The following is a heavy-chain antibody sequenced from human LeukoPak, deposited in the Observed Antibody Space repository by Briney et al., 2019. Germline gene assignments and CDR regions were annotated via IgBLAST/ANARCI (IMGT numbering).Heavy chain of an antibody. CDR2: IKQDGSKK. V-gene: IGHV3-7*04. Sequence: GGSLRLSRAASGFTFSSYAMTWVRQAPGKGLEWVANIKQDGSKKSYVDSVKGRFTISRDNAKNSLYLQMNSLRAEDTAIYYCTRVGYIDEGIDYWGQGTLVTVSS. D-gene: IGHD5-24*01. CDR3: TRVGYIDEGIDY. J-gene: IGHJ4*02. CDR1: GFTFSSYA.